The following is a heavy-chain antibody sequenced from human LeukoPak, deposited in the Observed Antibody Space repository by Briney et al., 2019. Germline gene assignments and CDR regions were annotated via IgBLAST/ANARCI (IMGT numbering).Heavy chain of an antibody. CDR1: GGSFSGYY. V-gene: IGHV4-34*01. D-gene: IGHD5-18*01. Sequence: SETLSLTCAVYGGSFSGYYWSWIRQPPGKGLEWIGEINHSGSTNYNPSLKSRVTISVDTSKNQFSLKLSSVTAADTAVYYCARDPGSSDTALTAGFDPWGQGTLVTVSS. J-gene: IGHJ5*02. CDR2: INHSGST. CDR3: ARDPGSSDTALTAGFDP.